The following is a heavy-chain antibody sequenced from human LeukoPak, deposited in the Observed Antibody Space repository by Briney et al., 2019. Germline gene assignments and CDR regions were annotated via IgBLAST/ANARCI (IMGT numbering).Heavy chain of an antibody. D-gene: IGHD2-15*01. CDR2: ISSTTNIR. CDR3: TRDVGFRFDP. CDR1: GFTFSSYE. J-gene: IGHJ5*02. V-gene: IGHV3-48*03. Sequence: PGGSLRLSCAASGFTFSSYEMNWVRQAPGKGLEWVPYISSTTNIRYHADSVKGRFTISRDNAKNSLYLQMHSLRAEDTALYYCTRDVGFRFDPWGQGTLVTVSS.